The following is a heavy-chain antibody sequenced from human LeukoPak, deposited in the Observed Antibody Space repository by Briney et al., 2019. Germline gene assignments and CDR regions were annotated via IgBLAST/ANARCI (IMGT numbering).Heavy chain of an antibody. V-gene: IGHV3-30*04. J-gene: IGHJ6*04. D-gene: IGHD3-10*02. CDR2: ISYDGSNK. CDR3: AELGITMIGGV. CDR1: GFTFSSYA. Sequence: GGSLRLSCAASGFTFSSYAMHWVRQAPGKGLEWVAVISYDGSNKYYADSVKGPFSISRDNSKNTLYVQMNSLRAEDTAVYYCAELGITMIGGVWGKGTTVTISS.